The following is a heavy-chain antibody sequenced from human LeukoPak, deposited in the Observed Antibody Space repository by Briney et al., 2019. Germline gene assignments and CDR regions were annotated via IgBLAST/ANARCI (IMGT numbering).Heavy chain of an antibody. Sequence: PGRSLRLSCAASGFTFSSYGMHWVRQAPGKGLEWVAVISYDGSNKYYADSVKGRFTMSRDNSKNTLYLQMNSLRAEDTAVYYCAARGVPAATYYFDYWAREPWSPSPQ. V-gene: IGHV3-30*03. CDR2: ISYDGSNK. J-gene: IGHJ4*02. D-gene: IGHD2-2*01. CDR3: AARGVPAATYYFDY. CDR1: GFTFSSYG.